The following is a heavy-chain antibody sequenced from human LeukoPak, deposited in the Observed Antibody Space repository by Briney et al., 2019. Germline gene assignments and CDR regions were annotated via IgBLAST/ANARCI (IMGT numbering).Heavy chain of an antibody. CDR2: INHSGST. CDR3: ARDRGGGYGDYESGWFDP. Sequence: SETLSLTCAVYGGSFSGYYWSWIRQPPGKGLEWIGEINHSGSTNYNPSLKSRVTMSVDTSKNQFSLKLSSVTAADTAVYYCARDRGGGYGDYESGWFDPWGQGTLVTVSS. D-gene: IGHD4-17*01. V-gene: IGHV4-34*01. CDR1: GGSFSGYY. J-gene: IGHJ5*02.